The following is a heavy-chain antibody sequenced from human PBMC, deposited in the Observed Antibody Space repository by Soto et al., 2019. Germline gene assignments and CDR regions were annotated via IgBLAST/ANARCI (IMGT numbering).Heavy chain of an antibody. J-gene: IGHJ4*02. CDR3: AIDGYCSGGSCYSVPVFDY. D-gene: IGHD2-15*01. CDR2: IWYDGSNK. CDR1: GFTFSSYG. V-gene: IGHV3-33*01. Sequence: QVPLVESGGGVVQPGRSLRLSCAASGFTFSSYGMHWVRQAPGKGLEWVAVIWYDGSNKYYADSVKGRFTISRDNSKNTLSLQMNSLRAEDTAVYYCAIDGYCSGGSCYSVPVFDYWGQGTLVTVSS.